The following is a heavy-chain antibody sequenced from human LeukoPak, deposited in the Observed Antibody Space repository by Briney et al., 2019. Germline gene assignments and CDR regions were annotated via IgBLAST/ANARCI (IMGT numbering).Heavy chain of an antibody. Sequence: GGSLRLSCAASGFTFSSYWMSWVRPAPGKGLEWVANVKQDGSEKHYVDSVKGRFTISRDNAKNSLYLQMNSLRAEDTAVYYCARELELYAFDYWGQGTLVTVSS. CDR1: GFTFSSYW. V-gene: IGHV3-7*01. J-gene: IGHJ4*02. CDR3: ARELELYAFDY. CDR2: VKQDGSEK. D-gene: IGHD1-7*01.